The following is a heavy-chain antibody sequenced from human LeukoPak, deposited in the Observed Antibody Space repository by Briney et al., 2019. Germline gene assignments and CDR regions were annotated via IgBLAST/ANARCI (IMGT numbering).Heavy chain of an antibody. Sequence: GGSVKLSCKASGFTFSSYAISWVRQAPGQGLEWMGRIIPILGIANYAEKFKGRVTITADKSTSTAYMELSSLRSEDTVVYYCARDDVDIVVVPAANYYYYGMDVWGQGTTVTVSS. CDR1: GFTFSSYA. CDR3: ARDDVDIVVVPAANYYYYGMDV. D-gene: IGHD2-2*03. V-gene: IGHV1-69*04. J-gene: IGHJ6*02. CDR2: IIPILGIA.